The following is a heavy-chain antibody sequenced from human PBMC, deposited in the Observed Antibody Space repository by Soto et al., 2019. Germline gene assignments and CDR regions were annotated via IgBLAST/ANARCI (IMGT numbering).Heavy chain of an antibody. J-gene: IGHJ4*02. Sequence: GGSLRLSCAVAGYTFGNHWMHWVRQAPGKGLEWVSRMNSDGGIINYVDSVKGRFTVSRDNARNTLYLQMNSLRVEDTAVYYCATAEVDYWGPGTLVTVSS. CDR2: MNSDGGII. V-gene: IGHV3-74*01. CDR1: GYTFGNHW. CDR3: ATAEVDY.